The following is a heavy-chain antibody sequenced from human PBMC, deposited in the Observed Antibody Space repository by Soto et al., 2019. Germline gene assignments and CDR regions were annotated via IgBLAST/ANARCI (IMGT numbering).Heavy chain of an antibody. CDR1: GFTFSSYG. Sequence: PGGSLRLSCAASGFTFSSYGMHWVRQAPGKGLEWVAVIWYDGSNKYYADSVKGRFTISRDNSKNTLHLQMNSLRAEDTAIYYCAKASAYGSGSLDNWGQGALVTVSS. V-gene: IGHV3-33*06. CDR2: IWYDGSNK. CDR3: AKASAYGSGSLDN. J-gene: IGHJ4*02. D-gene: IGHD3-10*01.